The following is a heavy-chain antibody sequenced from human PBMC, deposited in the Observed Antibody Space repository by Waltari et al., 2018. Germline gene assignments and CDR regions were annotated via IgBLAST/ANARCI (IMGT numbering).Heavy chain of an antibody. CDR3: TSAGGSRTYRGVIEEAGAFDI. D-gene: IGHD3-16*02. CDR1: GYTSTSYV. Sequence: QVQLVQAVAAVKPPGASVMVSCKASGYTSTSYVMHWVRHAPVHRHGWMGRINAGNGNTKYAQKFQGRVTMTRETSASRDYMELSSLRSKDTAVDYCTSAGGSRTYRGVIEEAGAFDIWGQGTMVTVSS. CDR2: INAGNGNT. J-gene: IGHJ3*02. V-gene: IGHV1-3*01.